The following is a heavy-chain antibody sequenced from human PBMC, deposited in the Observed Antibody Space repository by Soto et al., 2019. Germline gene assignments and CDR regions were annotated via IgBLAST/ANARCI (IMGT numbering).Heavy chain of an antibody. D-gene: IGHD3-3*01. Sequence: SETLSLTCTVSGGSISSRRYYWGWIRQPPGKGLEWIGSIYYSGSTYYNPSLKSRVTISVDTSKNQFSRKLSSVTAADTAVYYCARLAGPELRFLEWFTNDYWRQGTLVTVSS. CDR3: ARLAGPELRFLEWFTNDY. CDR1: GGSISSRRYY. V-gene: IGHV4-39*01. CDR2: IYYSGST. J-gene: IGHJ4*02.